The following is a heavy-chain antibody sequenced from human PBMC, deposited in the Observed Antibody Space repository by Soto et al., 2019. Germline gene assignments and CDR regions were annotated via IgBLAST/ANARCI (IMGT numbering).Heavy chain of an antibody. J-gene: IGHJ4*02. D-gene: IGHD2-2*01. CDR3: VKDGGYCSSTTCYSPRNHYFDS. CDR1: GFTFSDYW. Sequence: GGSLRLSCAASGFTFSDYWMSWVRQAPGKGPEWVANIKFDGSEKQYVDSVKGRFSISRDNSRNSLFLQMNSLRAGDTAVYYCVKDGGYCSSTTCYSPRNHYFDSWGQGXLVTVSS. V-gene: IGHV3-7*03. CDR2: IKFDGSEK.